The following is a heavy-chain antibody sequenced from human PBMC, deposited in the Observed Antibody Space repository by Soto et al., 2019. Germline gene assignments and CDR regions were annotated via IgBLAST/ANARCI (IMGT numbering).Heavy chain of an antibody. J-gene: IGHJ6*02. CDR2: IYYSGST. V-gene: IGHV4-31*03. CDR1: GGSISSGGYY. D-gene: IGHD3-3*01. Sequence: QVQLQESGPGLVKPSQTLSLTCTVSGGSISSGGYYWSWIRQHPGKGLEWIGYIYYSGSTYYNPSPGSRVTISVDTSKTQFSLKLSSVTAADTAVYYCARWWDFWSGYYPFGGMDVWGQGTTVTVSS. CDR3: ARWWDFWSGYYPFGGMDV.